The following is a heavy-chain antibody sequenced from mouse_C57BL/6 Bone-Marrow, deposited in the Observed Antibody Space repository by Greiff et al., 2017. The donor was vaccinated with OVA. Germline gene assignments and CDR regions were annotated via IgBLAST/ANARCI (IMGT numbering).Heavy chain of an antibody. J-gene: IGHJ1*03. D-gene: IGHD1-1*01. CDR2: INYDGSST. CDR3: AREGLRRDWYFDV. Sequence: EVQRVESEGGLVQPGSSMKLSCTASGFTFSDYYMAWVRQVPEKGLEWVANINYDGSSTYYLDSLKSRFIISRDNAKNILYLQMSSLKSEDTATYYCAREGLRRDWYFDVWGTGTTVTVSS. CDR1: GFTFSDYY. V-gene: IGHV5-16*01.